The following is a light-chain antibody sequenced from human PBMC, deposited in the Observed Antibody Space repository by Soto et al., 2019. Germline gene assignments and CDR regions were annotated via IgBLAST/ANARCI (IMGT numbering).Light chain of an antibody. Sequence: QSVLTQPASVSASPGQSITISCSGTRSDIGSYNYVAWYQQFPGKTPKILIYGVSNRPSGVSSRFSGSKSGNTASLTISGLQAEDEADYYCISYTGSSTFYVFGSGTKVTVL. CDR3: ISYTGSSTFYV. CDR1: RSDIGSYNY. CDR2: GVS. V-gene: IGLV2-14*01. J-gene: IGLJ1*01.